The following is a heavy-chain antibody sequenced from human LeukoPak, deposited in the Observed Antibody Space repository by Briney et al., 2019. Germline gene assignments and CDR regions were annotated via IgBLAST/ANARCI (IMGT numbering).Heavy chain of an antibody. D-gene: IGHD3-10*01. CDR1: GGSISSSSHY. Sequence: TSETLSLTCTVSGGSISSSSHYWGWIRQPPGKGLEWIGSIYYSGITYYNPSLKSRVTISVDTSKNQFSLKLSSVTAADTAVYYCARTRYYYNSRSYGAPYYFDYWGQGTLVTVSS. CDR3: ARTRYYYNSRSYGAPYYFDY. CDR2: IYYSGIT. J-gene: IGHJ4*02. V-gene: IGHV4-39*07.